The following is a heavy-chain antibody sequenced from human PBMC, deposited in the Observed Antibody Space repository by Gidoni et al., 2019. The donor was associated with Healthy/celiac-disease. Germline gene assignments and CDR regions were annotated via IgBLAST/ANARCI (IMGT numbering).Heavy chain of an antibody. CDR2: INHSGST. CDR1: GRSFSGYY. J-gene: IGHJ4*02. CDR3: AGLARWLQPGVDY. D-gene: IGHD5-12*01. V-gene: IGHV4-34*01. Sequence: HVQLQHWGAALSSPSVTLSLSCAVYGRSFSGYYCRWIRQPPGKGLGWIGEINHSGSTNYDPARKSRVTISVNTSENQYALKLSSVTAADTAGYYCAGLARWLQPGVDYWGQGTLVTVSS.